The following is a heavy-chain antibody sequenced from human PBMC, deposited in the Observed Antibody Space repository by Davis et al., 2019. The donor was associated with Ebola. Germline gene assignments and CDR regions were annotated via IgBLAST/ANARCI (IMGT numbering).Heavy chain of an antibody. D-gene: IGHD4-17*01. Sequence: SETLSLTCTVSGGSISNSNYFWGWVRQPPGKGLEWIGNIYESGSTYYNPSLKSRVTISVDTSKNQFSLKLSSVTAADTAVYYCARGTETGYYYYYGMDVWGQGTTVTVSS. J-gene: IGHJ6*02. V-gene: IGHV4-39*01. CDR2: IYESGST. CDR1: GGSISNSNYF. CDR3: ARGTETGYYYYYGMDV.